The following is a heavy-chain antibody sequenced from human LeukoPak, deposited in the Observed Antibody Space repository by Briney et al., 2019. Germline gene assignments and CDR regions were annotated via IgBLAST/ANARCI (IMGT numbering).Heavy chain of an antibody. CDR2: INPSGGST. V-gene: IGHV1-46*01. Sequence: ASVKVSCKASGYIFIDYYMHWVRQAPGQGLEWMGIINPSGGSTSYAQKFQGRVTMTRDTSTSTVYMELSSLRSEDTAVYNCARVDLTLPYYFDYWGQGTLVTVSS. J-gene: IGHJ4*02. CDR1: GYIFIDYY. CDR3: ARVDLTLPYYFDY. D-gene: IGHD2-15*01.